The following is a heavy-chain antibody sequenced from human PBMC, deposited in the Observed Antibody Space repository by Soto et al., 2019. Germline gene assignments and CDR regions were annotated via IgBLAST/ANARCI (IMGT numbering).Heavy chain of an antibody. CDR3: ARGRHSSSPPFDY. J-gene: IGHJ4*02. CDR2: ISSSSYI. D-gene: IGHD6-6*01. CDR1: GFTFSGYS. V-gene: IGHV3-21*01. Sequence: GGSLRLSCAASGFTFSGYSMNWVRQAPGKGLEWVSSISSSSYIYYADSVKGRFTISRDNAKNSLYLQMNSLRAEDTAVYYCARGRHSSSPPFDYWGRGTLVTVSS.